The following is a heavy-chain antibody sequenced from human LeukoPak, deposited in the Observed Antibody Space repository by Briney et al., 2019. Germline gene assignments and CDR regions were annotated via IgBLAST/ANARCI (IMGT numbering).Heavy chain of an antibody. Sequence: ASVKVSCKASGYTFTSYDINWVRQATGQGLEWIGWMNPNSGNTGYAQKFQGRVTMTRNTSISTAYMELSSLRSEDTAVYYCARGKREWLFHYYYYMDVWGKGTTVTISS. CDR3: ARGKREWLFHYYYYMDV. J-gene: IGHJ6*03. CDR2: MNPNSGNT. V-gene: IGHV1-8*01. D-gene: IGHD3-3*01. CDR1: GYTFTSYD.